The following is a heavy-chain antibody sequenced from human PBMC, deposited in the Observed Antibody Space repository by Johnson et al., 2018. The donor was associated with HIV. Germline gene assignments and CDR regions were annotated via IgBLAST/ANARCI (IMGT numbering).Heavy chain of an antibody. J-gene: IGHJ3*02. D-gene: IGHD3-16*01. CDR3: TRDALMQVIRFGAFDI. V-gene: IGHV3-15*02. CDR2: IKSKTDGGTT. CDR1: GFNLDDYG. Sequence: EVHLVESGGTVVRPGGSLRLSCAASGFNLDDYGMSWVRQAPGKGLEWVGRIKSKTDGGTTDYAAPVKGRFTISRADSRSIAYLQMNSLKTEDTAVYYCTRDALMQVIRFGAFDIWCQGTMVTVSS.